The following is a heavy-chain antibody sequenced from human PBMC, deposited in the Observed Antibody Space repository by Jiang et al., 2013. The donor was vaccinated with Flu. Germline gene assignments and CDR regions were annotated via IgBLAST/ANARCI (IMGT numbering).Heavy chain of an antibody. V-gene: IGHV3-33*06. CDR3: AKEMPTVRGIVYYFDY. Sequence: DSVKGRFTLSRDNSKKTLSLHMNNLRVEDTAMYYCAKEMPTVRGIVYYFDYWGQGTLVTVSS. D-gene: IGHD5-24*01. J-gene: IGHJ4*02.